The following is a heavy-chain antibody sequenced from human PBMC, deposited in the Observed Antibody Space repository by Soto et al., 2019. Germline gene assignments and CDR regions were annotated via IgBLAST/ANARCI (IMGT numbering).Heavy chain of an antibody. D-gene: IGHD6-19*01. Sequence: EVQLLESGGGLVQPGGSLRLSCAASGLTFSSYAMSWVRQAPGKGLEWVSAISGSGGSTYYADSVKGRFTISRDNSQNTLYLQMNSLRADDTAVYYCAKDGIAVAGHPPYFDYWGQGTLVTVSS. CDR1: GLTFSSYA. V-gene: IGHV3-23*01. J-gene: IGHJ4*02. CDR2: ISGSGGST. CDR3: AKDGIAVAGHPPYFDY.